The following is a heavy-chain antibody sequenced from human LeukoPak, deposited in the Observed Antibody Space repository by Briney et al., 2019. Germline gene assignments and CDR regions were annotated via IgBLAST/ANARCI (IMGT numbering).Heavy chain of an antibody. Sequence: PGESLRLSCEASGFTFSAYWMSWVRQAPGKGLEWVANIKHDGSEKYYVDSVKGRFTISRDNAKNSLYLQMNSLRAEDTAVYYCARDTFPGSGWLLYGMDVWGQGTTVTVSS. V-gene: IGHV3-7*01. J-gene: IGHJ6*02. CDR3: ARDTFPGSGWLLYGMDV. CDR2: IKHDGSEK. CDR1: GFTFSAYW. D-gene: IGHD6-19*01.